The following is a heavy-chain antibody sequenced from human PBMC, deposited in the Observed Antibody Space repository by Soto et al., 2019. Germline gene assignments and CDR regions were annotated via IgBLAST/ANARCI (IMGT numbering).Heavy chain of an antibody. V-gene: IGHV3-48*04. CDR3: AGGLDSGDYVDSFDP. CDR1: GFTFSSYA. Sequence: EVQLLESGGGLVQPGGSLRLSCAASGFTFSSYAMSWIRQAPGKGLEWVSYISSSDSTIYYADSVKGRFSISRDNAKNSLYLQMNSLRAEDTAVYYCAGGLDSGDYVDSFDPWGQGTLVTVSS. J-gene: IGHJ5*02. CDR2: ISSSDSTI. D-gene: IGHD4-17*01.